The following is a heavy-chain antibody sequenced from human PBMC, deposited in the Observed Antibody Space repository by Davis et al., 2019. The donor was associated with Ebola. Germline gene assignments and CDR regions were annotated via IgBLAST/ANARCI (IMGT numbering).Heavy chain of an antibody. Sequence: GESLKISCAASAFSFSSYSMNWVRQAPGKGLEWVSYISTSSSPIYYADSVKGRFPISRDNAKNSLYLQMNSLRDEDTAVYYCARDQGAIAARPSAFYMWGQGTMVTVSS. CDR3: ARDQGAIAARPSAFYM. D-gene: IGHD6-6*01. V-gene: IGHV3-48*02. J-gene: IGHJ3*02. CDR1: AFSFSSYS. CDR2: ISTSSSPI.